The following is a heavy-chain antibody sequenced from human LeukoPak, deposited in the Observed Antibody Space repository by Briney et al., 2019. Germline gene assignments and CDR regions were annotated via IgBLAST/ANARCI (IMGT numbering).Heavy chain of an antibody. CDR2: ISSSSSYI. J-gene: IGHJ4*02. V-gene: IGHV3-21*01. Sequence: GGSLRLSCAASGFTFSSYAMNWVRQAPGKGLEWVSSISSSSSYIYYADSVKGRFTISRDNAKNSLYLQMNSLRAEDTAVYYCARESSGSYYFDYWGQGTLVTVSS. D-gene: IGHD1-26*01. CDR1: GFTFSSYA. CDR3: ARESSGSYYFDY.